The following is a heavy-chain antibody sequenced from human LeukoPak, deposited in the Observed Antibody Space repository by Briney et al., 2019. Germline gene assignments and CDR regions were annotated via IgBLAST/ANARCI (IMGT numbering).Heavy chain of an antibody. Sequence: ASVNVSCKASGYTFTSYAMHWVRQAPGQRLEWMGWINAGNGNTKYSQKFQGRVTITRDTSASTAYMELSSLRSEDTAVYYCARDPSYCSSTSCYAGYYYGMDVWGQGTTVTVSS. CDR3: ARDPSYCSSTSCYAGYYYGMDV. J-gene: IGHJ6*02. V-gene: IGHV1-3*01. CDR2: INAGNGNT. D-gene: IGHD2-2*01. CDR1: GYTFTSYA.